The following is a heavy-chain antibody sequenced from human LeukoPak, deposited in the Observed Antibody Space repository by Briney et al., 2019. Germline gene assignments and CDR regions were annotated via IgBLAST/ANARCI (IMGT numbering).Heavy chain of an antibody. V-gene: IGHV4-34*01. J-gene: IGHJ5*02. CDR2: INHSGST. D-gene: IGHD6-13*01. Sequence: SETLSLTCAVYGGSFSGYYWSWIRQPPGKGLEWIGEINHSGSTNYNPSLKSRVTISVDTSKNQFSLKLSSVTAADTAVYYCARVRAAAGTNWFDPWGQGTLVTVSS. CDR3: ARVRAAAGTNWFDP. CDR1: GGSFSGYY.